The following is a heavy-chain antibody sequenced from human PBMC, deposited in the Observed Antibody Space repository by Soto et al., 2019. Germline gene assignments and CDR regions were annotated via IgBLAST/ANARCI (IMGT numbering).Heavy chain of an antibody. D-gene: IGHD3-16*02. Sequence: PGGSMKLSCAAPGFPFSNAWVNWVRQAPGKGLEWVGRIKSKTDGGTTDYAAPVKGRFTISRDDSKNTLYLQMNSLKTEDTAVYYCTMALGITFGGVIVNDYWGQGTLVTVSS. CDR2: IKSKTDGGTT. J-gene: IGHJ4*02. V-gene: IGHV3-15*07. CDR1: GFPFSNAW. CDR3: TMALGITFGGVIVNDY.